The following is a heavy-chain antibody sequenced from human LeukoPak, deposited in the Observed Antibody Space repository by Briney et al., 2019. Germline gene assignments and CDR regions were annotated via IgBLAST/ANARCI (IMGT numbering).Heavy chain of an antibody. CDR2: ISGSGGST. CDR3: AKVGGSSWQIDY. J-gene: IGHJ4*02. D-gene: IGHD6-13*01. Sequence: GGSLRLSCAASGFTFSSYAMSWVRQAPGKGLEWVSAISGSGGSTYYADSVKGRFTIPRDNSKNTLYLQMNSLRAEDTAVYYCAKVGGSSWQIDYWGQGTLVTVSS. V-gene: IGHV3-23*01. CDR1: GFTFSSYA.